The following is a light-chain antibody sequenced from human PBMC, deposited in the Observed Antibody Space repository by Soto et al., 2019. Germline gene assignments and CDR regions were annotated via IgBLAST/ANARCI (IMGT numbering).Light chain of an antibody. V-gene: IGKV3-11*01. Sequence: EIVLTQSPDALSLSPVERVSLSCRASQSVSSYLAWYQQKPGQAPRLLIYDASNRATGIPARFSGSGSGTDFTLTISSLEPEDFALYYCQQRSNWPITFGQGTRLEIK. CDR3: QQRSNWPIT. J-gene: IGKJ5*01. CDR2: DAS. CDR1: QSVSSY.